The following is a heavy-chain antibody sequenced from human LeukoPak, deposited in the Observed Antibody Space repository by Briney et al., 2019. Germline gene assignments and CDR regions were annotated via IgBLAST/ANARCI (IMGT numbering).Heavy chain of an antibody. CDR1: GVSFNDYY. V-gene: IGHV4-34*01. CDR2: INHSGYT. Sequence: SETLSLTCAVSGVSFNDYYWSWVRQTPGKGLEWIGEINHSGYTNDSPSLKSRVTISIDTSRKQFSLNLRSVTVADTGIYYCTRMTTGHDYWGQGTLVTVSS. CDR3: TRMTTGHDY. D-gene: IGHD4-17*01. J-gene: IGHJ4*02.